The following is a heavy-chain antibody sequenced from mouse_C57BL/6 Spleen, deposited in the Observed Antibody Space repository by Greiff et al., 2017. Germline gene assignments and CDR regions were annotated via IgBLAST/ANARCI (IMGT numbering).Heavy chain of an antibody. CDR3: ARRGVYYDYDVWYFDV. CDR1: DSEVFPIAY. V-gene: IGHV15-2*01. D-gene: IGHD2-4*01. Sequence: VQLQQSGSELRSPGSSVKLSCKDFDSEVFPIAYMSWVRQKPGHGFEWIGGILPSIGRTIYGEKFEDKATLDADTLSNTAYLELKSLTSEDSAIYYCARRGVYYDYDVWYFDVWGTGTTVTVSS. CDR2: ILPSIGRT. J-gene: IGHJ1*03.